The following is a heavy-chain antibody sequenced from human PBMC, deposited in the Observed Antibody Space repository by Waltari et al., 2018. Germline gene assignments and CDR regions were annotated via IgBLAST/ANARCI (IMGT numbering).Heavy chain of an antibody. D-gene: IGHD3-22*01. Sequence: EVQLVETGGGLIQPGGSLRLSCAASGFTVSNNFMYWLRQAPGKGLEWVAIIYSRGDTYHADSVKGRFTISRDNSQNTLYLQMNSLRVEDTAVYFCARKTDSGGSGGFWGQGTRVTVSS. CDR1: GFTVSNNF. CDR2: IYSRGDT. J-gene: IGHJ4*02. CDR3: ARKTDSGGSGGF. V-gene: IGHV3-53*02.